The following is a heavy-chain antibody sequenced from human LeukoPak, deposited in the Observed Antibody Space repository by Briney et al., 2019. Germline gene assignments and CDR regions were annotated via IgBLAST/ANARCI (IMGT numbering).Heavy chain of an antibody. D-gene: IGHD3-3*01. CDR2: IYYSGST. J-gene: IGHJ4*02. V-gene: IGHV4-59*01. Sequence: SETLSLTCTVSGGSISSYYWNWIRQTPGKGLEWIGYIYYSGSTKNNPSLESRVTISLDTSKNQFSLRLNSVTAADTAVYYCARGDDSKSTYFDYWGQGTQVTVSS. CDR3: ARGDDSKSTYFDY. CDR1: GGSISSYY.